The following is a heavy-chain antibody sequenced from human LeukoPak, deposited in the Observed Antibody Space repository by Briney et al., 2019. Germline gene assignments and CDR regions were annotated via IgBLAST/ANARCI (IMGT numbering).Heavy chain of an antibody. Sequence: GSLRLSCAASGFTFSSYAMHWVRQAPGKGLEWEAVISYDGSNKYYADSVKGRFTISRGNSKNTLYLQMNSLRAEDTAVYYCARVLDRGYSYGGDYWGQGTLVTVSS. CDR2: ISYDGSNK. V-gene: IGHV3-30*04. D-gene: IGHD5-18*01. CDR3: ARVLDRGYSYGGDY. CDR1: GFTFSSYA. J-gene: IGHJ4*02.